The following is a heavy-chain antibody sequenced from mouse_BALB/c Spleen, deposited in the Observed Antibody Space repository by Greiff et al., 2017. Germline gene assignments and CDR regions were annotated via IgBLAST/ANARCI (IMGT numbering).Heavy chain of an antibody. V-gene: IGHV1-7*01. D-gene: IGHD2-3*01. J-gene: IGHJ4*01. CDR3: ARRGLLHAMDY. Sequence: QVQLQQSGAELAKPGASVKMSCKASGYTFTSYWMHWVKQRPGQGLEWIGYINPSTGYTEYNQKFKDKATLTADKSSSTAYMQLSSLTSEDSAVYYCARRGLLHAMDYWGQGTSVTVSS. CDR2: INPSTGYT. CDR1: GYTFTSYW.